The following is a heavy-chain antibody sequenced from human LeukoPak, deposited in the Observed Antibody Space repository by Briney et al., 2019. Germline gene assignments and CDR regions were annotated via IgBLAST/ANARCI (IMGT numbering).Heavy chain of an antibody. J-gene: IGHJ3*02. D-gene: IGHD3-22*01. CDR1: GGSISSSSYY. Sequence: SETLSLTCTVSGGSISSSSYYWGWIRQPPGKGLEWLGSIYYSGSTYYNPSLKSRVTISVDTSKNQFSLKLSSVTAADTAVYYCAGAYYHDSSGYNDAFDTWGQGTMVTVSS. V-gene: IGHV4-39*07. CDR3: AGAYYHDSSGYNDAFDT. CDR2: IYYSGST.